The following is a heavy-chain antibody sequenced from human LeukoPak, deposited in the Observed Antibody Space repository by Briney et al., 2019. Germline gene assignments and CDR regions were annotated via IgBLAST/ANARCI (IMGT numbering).Heavy chain of an antibody. D-gene: IGHD3-3*01. V-gene: IGHV4-38-2*02. CDR1: GYSISSGYY. J-gene: IGHJ3*02. Sequence: SETLSLTCTVSGYSISSGYYWGWIRQPPGKGLEWIGRIYTSGSTSYNPSLKSRVTISVDMSKNQFSLKLSSVTAADTAVYYCARGPRLLRFLEWLPIWDAFDIWGQGTMVTVSS. CDR3: ARGPRLLRFLEWLPIWDAFDI. CDR2: IYTSGST.